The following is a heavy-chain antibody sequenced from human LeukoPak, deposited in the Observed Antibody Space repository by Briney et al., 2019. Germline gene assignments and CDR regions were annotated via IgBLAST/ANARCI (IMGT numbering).Heavy chain of an antibody. CDR3: AREALAGWFDP. CDR1: GGSFSGYY. V-gene: IGHV4-34*01. CDR2: IYYSGST. Sequence: SETLSLTCAVYGGSFSGYYWSWIRQPPGKGLEWIGSIYYSGSTYYNPSLKSRVTISVDTSKTQFSLKLISVTAADTAVYYCAREALAGWFDPWGQGTLVTVSS. D-gene: IGHD6-19*01. J-gene: IGHJ5*02.